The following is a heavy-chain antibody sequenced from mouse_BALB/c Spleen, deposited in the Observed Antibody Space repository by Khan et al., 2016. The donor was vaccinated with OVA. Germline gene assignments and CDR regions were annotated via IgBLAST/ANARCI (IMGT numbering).Heavy chain of an antibody. J-gene: IGHJ3*01. CDR3: ARSGLGSFAY. D-gene: IGHD2-2*01. CDR2: IYPGSDNT. Sequence: QVQLKQSGAELARPGASVKLSCKATGYTFTDFYINWVKQRTGQGLEWIGDIYPGSDNTYYNEKFKGKATLTADKSSSTAFMQLSSLTSEDSAVYFCARSGLGSFAYWGQGTLVTVAA. V-gene: IGHV1-77*01. CDR1: GYTFTDFY.